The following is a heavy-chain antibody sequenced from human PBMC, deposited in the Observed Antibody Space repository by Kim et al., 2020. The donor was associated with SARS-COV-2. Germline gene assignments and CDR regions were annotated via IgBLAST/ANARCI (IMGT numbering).Heavy chain of an antibody. Sequence: HKFQGRVTMTRDTSISTAYMELSRLTSDDTAVYYCARYSGLSGYYYPFDYWGQGTLVTVSS. CDR3: ARYSGLSGYYYPFDY. J-gene: IGHJ4*02. D-gene: IGHD3-22*01. V-gene: IGHV1-2*02.